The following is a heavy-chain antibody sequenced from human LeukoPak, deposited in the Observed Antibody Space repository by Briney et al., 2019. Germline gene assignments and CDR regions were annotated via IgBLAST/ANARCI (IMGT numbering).Heavy chain of an antibody. CDR2: IKQDGSEK. CDR3: ARRYFDY. CDR1: GXXFXSYX. J-gene: IGHJ4*02. Sequence: RXSXAXXGXXFXSYXMSWVRQAPGKGLEGVANIKQDGSEKYYVDSVKGRFTISRDNAKNSLYLQMNSLRAEDTAAYYCARRYFDYWGQGTLVTVSS. V-gene: IGHV3-7*01.